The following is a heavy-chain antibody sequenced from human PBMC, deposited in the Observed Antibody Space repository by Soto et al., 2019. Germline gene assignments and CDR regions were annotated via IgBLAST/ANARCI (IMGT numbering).Heavy chain of an antibody. Sequence: QVQLVQSGAEMKKPGASVKVSCRASGYTFTTYTLYWVRQAPGQRLEWMGWINTANGGTNYSQNFQGRVTLTRDTSASTAYLELGSLMSEDTALYYCARDGLPGEGIALDYWGQGTLVTVSS. CDR1: GYTFTTYT. CDR3: ARDGLPGEGIALDY. D-gene: IGHD2-21*01. J-gene: IGHJ4*02. V-gene: IGHV1-3*04. CDR2: INTANGGT.